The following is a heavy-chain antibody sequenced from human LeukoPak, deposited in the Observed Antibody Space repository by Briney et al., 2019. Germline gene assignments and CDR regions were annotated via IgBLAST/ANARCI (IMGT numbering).Heavy chain of an antibody. CDR3: ARDRHYYDSSGYYAGFDY. CDR2: IYYSGST. Sequence: SETLSLTCTVSGGSISSYYWSWIRQPPGKGLEWIGYIYYSGSTNYNPSLKSRVTVSVDTSKNQFSLKLSSVTAADTAVYYCARDRHYYDSSGYYAGFDYWGQGTLVTVSS. J-gene: IGHJ4*02. V-gene: IGHV4-59*01. CDR1: GGSISSYY. D-gene: IGHD3-22*01.